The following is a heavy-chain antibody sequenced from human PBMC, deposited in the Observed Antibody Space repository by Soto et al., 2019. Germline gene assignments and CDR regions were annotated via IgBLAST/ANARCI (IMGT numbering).Heavy chain of an antibody. Sequence: GGSLRLSCAASGFTFSGSAMHWVRQASGKGLEWVSRIRSKANSYATAYAASVKGRFTISRDDSKNTAYLQMNSLKTEDTAVYYCTRHLLTTTVTTGDDAFDIWGQGTMVTVSS. CDR1: GFTFSGSA. CDR2: IRSKANSYAT. J-gene: IGHJ3*02. V-gene: IGHV3-73*01. D-gene: IGHD4-17*01. CDR3: TRHLLTTTVTTGDDAFDI.